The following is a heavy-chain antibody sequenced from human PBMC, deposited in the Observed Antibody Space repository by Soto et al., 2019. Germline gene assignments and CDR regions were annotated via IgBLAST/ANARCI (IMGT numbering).Heavy chain of an antibody. CDR1: GYTFTDYS. D-gene: IGHD1-26*01. J-gene: IGHJ6*02. CDR2: ISAYSGHT. CDR3: ARDVEWELVELGLSFSGLDV. Sequence: QVQLVQSGGEVKKPGASVKVSCKASGYTFTDYSISWVRQAPGQGLEWMGWISAYSGHTNYVQHLRGRGSMTTAPPTNTAYLELRSLTSDATAVYYCARDVEWELVELGLSFSGLDVWGRGTSITVSS. V-gene: IGHV1-18*01.